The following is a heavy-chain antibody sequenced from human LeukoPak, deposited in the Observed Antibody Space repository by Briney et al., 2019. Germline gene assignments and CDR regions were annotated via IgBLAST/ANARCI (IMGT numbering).Heavy chain of an antibody. V-gene: IGHV4-59*01. CDR3: ARGGSGYALNWFDP. D-gene: IGHD5-12*01. J-gene: IGHJ5*02. CDR2: ISYSGSA. Sequence: SETLSLTCTVSGGSIGSYYWSWIRQPPGKGLEWIGHISYSGSANYNPSLKSRVTISVDTSKNQFSLKLSSVTAADTAVYYCARGGSGYALNWFDPWGQGTLVTVSS. CDR1: GGSIGSYY.